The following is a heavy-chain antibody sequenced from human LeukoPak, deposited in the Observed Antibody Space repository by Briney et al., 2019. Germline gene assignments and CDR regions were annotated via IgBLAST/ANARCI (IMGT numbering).Heavy chain of an antibody. Sequence: SETLSLTCAVSGYSISSGYYWGWIRQPPGKGLEWIGSIYHSGSTYYNPSLKSRVTISVDTSKNQFSLKLSSVTAADTAVYYCAREAYRSSGYMDVWGKGTTVTVSS. CDR2: IYHSGST. J-gene: IGHJ6*03. D-gene: IGHD6-13*01. CDR3: AREAYRSSGYMDV. V-gene: IGHV4-38-2*02. CDR1: GYSISSGYY.